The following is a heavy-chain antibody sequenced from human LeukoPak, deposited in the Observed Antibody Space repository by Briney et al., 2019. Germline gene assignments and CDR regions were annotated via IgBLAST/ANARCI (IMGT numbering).Heavy chain of an antibody. CDR2: ISSSSSYI. J-gene: IGHJ4*02. CDR1: GFTFSSYS. CDR3: ARTDTAMVAMYYFDY. D-gene: IGHD5-18*01. V-gene: IGHV3-21*01. Sequence: GGSLRLSCAAPGFTFSSYSMNWVRQAPGKGLEGVSSISSSSSYIYYADSVKGRFTISRDNAKNSLYLQMNSLRAEDTAVYYCARTDTAMVAMYYFDYWGQGTLVTVSS.